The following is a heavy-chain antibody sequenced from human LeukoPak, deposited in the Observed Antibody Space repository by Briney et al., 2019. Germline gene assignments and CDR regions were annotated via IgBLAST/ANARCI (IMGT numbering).Heavy chain of an antibody. Sequence: KPSETLSLTCTVSGGSISSYYWSWIRQPAGKGLEWIGRIYTSGSTNYNPSLKSRVTISVDTSKNQFSLKLSSVTAADTAVYYCAREPPAVSRGWYGGWFDPWGQGTLVTVSS. D-gene: IGHD6-19*01. J-gene: IGHJ5*02. V-gene: IGHV4-4*07. CDR1: GGSISSYY. CDR3: AREPPAVSRGWYGGWFDP. CDR2: IYTSGST.